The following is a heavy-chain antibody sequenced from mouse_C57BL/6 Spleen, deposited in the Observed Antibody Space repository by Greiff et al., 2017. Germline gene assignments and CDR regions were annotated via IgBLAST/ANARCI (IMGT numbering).Heavy chain of an antibody. D-gene: IGHD2-5*01. CDR3: ARDDYSNYERGYCDY. Sequence: EVKVVESGGGLVKPGGSLKLSCAASGFTFSSYAMSWVRQTPEKRLEWVATISDGGSYTYYPDNVKGRFTISRDNAKNNLYLQMSHLKSEDTAMYYCARDDYSNYERGYCDYWGQGTTLTVSS. V-gene: IGHV5-4*01. J-gene: IGHJ2*01. CDR2: ISDGGSYT. CDR1: GFTFSSYA.